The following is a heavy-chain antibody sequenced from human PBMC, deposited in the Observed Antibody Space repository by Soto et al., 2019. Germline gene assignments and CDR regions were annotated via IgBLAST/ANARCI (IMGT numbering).Heavy chain of an antibody. Sequence: QLQLQESGPGLVKPSETLSLTCTVSGGSVSSSSYYWGWVRQPPGKGLEWIGSVYYGGSTSYNPSLESRVTISVDKSKNQFSLKLMSLSAADTAVYYCGRLEGLATISYYFDYWGQGALVTVSS. CDR2: VYYGGST. V-gene: IGHV4-39*01. CDR3: GRLEGLATISYYFDY. CDR1: GGSVSSSSYY. D-gene: IGHD3-9*01. J-gene: IGHJ4*02.